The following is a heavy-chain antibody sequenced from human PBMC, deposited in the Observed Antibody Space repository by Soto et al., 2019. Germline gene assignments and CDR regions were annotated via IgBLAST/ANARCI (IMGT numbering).Heavy chain of an antibody. CDR1: GGSISSGGYS. J-gene: IGHJ4*02. Sequence: TLSLTCAVSGGSISSGGYSWSWIRQPPGKGVEWLGYIYHSGSTYYNPSLKSRVTISVDRSKNQFSLKLSSVTAADTAVYFCAAGEASSRNLAPHYLDFWGQGTLVTVSS. CDR3: AAGEASSRNLAPHYLDF. CDR2: IYHSGST. V-gene: IGHV4-30-2*01. D-gene: IGHD6-13*01.